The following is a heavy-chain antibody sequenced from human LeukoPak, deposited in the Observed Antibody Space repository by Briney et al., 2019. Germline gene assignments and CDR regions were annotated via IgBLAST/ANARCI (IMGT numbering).Heavy chain of an antibody. D-gene: IGHD3-9*01. CDR3: AREVVIFPDYYYYGMDV. CDR2: ISRSGDSL. J-gene: IGHJ6*02. Sequence: PGGSLRLSCAASGFSVSNNYMTWIRQAPGKGLEWISYISRSGDSLYYADSVEGRFTISRDNAKNSLYLQMNSLRAEDTAVYYCAREVVIFPDYYYYGMDVWGQGTTVTVSS. V-gene: IGHV3-11*01. CDR1: GFSVSNNY.